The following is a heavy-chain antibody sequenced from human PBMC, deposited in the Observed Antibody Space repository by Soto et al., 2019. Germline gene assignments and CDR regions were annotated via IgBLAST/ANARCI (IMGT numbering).Heavy chain of an antibody. V-gene: IGHV3-7*03. CDR3: ARDMGPSGAYGY. Sequence: EVQLVDSGGDLVQPGGSLRLSCAASGFTFSTYWMSWVRQAPGKGLEWVANIDPDGSQKYYVDSVKGRFTISRDNAKNSLYLQMNSLRAEDTAVYYRARDMGPSGAYGYWGQGTLVTVSS. CDR2: IDPDGSQK. J-gene: IGHJ4*02. CDR1: GFTFSTYW. D-gene: IGHD1-26*01.